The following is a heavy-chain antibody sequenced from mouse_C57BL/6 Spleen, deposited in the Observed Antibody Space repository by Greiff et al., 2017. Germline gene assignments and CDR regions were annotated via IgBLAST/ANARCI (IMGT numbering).Heavy chain of an antibody. D-gene: IGHD2-4*01. CDR2: ISYDGSN. CDR3: AMNDDYDEDY. CDR1: GYSITSGYY. V-gene: IGHV3-6*01. J-gene: IGHJ2*01. Sequence: VQLQQSGPGLVKPSQSLSLTCSVTGYSITSGYYWNWIRQFPGNKLEWMGYISYDGSNNYNPSLKNRIAITRDTSKNQFFLKLNSVTTEDTATXYCAMNDDYDEDYWGQGTTLTVSS.